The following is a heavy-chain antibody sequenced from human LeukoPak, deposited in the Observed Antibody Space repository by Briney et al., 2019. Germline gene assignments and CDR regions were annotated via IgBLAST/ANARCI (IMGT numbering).Heavy chain of an antibody. CDR3: ARGRHYDSSGYSLRMIGFDI. CDR2: ISAYNGNT. D-gene: IGHD3-22*01. Sequence: ASVKVSCKASGGTFSSYAISWVRQAPGQGLEWMGWISAYNGNTNYAQKLQGRVTMTTDTSTSTAYMELSSLRSEDTAVYYCARGRHYDSSGYSLRMIGFDIWGQGTMVTVSS. J-gene: IGHJ3*02. CDR1: GGTFSSYA. V-gene: IGHV1-18*01.